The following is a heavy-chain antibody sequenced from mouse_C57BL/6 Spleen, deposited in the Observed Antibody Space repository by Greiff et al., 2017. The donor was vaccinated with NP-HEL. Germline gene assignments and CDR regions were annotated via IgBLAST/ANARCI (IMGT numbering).Heavy chain of an antibody. CDR2: IDPSDSYT. CDR1: GYTFTSYW. CDR3: ARREEPFAY. Sequence: QVQLQQPGAELVKPGASVKLSCKASGYTFTSYWMQWVKQRPGQGLEWIGEIDPSDSYTNYNQKFKGKATLTVDTSSSTAYIQLSSLTSEDSAVDYCARREEPFAYWGQGTLVTVSA. V-gene: IGHV1-50*01. J-gene: IGHJ3*01.